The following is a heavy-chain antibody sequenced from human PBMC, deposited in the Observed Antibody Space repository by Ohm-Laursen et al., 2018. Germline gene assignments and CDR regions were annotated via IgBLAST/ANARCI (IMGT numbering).Heavy chain of an antibody. CDR2: ISAYNGNT. J-gene: IGHJ6*02. V-gene: IGHV1-18*01. CDR3: ARVGPTEARELYYYYGMDV. Sequence: ASVKVSCKASGHTFTSYGISWVRQAPGQGLEWMGWISAYNGNTNYAQKLQGRVTMTTDTSTSTAYMELRSLRSDDTAVYYCARVGPTEARELYYYYGMDVWGQGTTVTVSS. CDR1: GHTFTSYG. D-gene: IGHD1-26*01.